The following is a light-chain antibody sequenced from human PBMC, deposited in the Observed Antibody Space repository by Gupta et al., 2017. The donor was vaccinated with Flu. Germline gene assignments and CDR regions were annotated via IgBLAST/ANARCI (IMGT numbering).Light chain of an antibody. CDR2: EVS. CDR3: GSDTSSSKYV. CDR1: SSDVGTYNR. Sequence: SALTQPPSVSGSPGPSVTISCTGTSSDVGTYNRVSWYHPPPDTAHNLMIYEVSRRPAAAPGRFSGSKSGNTASLTISGLQGEDAADYYGGSDTSSSKYVFGTGTKVTVL. V-gene: IGLV2-18*02. J-gene: IGLJ1*01.